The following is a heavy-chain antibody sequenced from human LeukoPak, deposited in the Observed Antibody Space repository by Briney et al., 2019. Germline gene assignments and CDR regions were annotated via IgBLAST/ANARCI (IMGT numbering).Heavy chain of an antibody. V-gene: IGHV1-2*02. D-gene: IGHD5-12*01. CDR3: ARDIVAKPGGYYYYGMDV. Sequence: ASVKVSCKASGYTFTGYYMHWVRQAPGQGLEWMGWINPNSGGTNYAQKFQGRVTMTRDTSISTAYMELSRLRSDDTAVYYCARDIVAKPGGYYYYGMDVWGQGTTVTVSS. CDR1: GYTFTGYY. CDR2: INPNSGGT. J-gene: IGHJ6*02.